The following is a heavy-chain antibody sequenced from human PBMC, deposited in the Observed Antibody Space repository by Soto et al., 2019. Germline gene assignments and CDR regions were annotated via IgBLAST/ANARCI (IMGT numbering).Heavy chain of an antibody. Sequence: ETLSLTCTVPCGAVTSGSYYWTGIRQPPGKGLEWIGYIYYSGSTNYNPSLKSRVTISVDTSKNQFSLKLSSVTAADTAVYYCERDGPALTALDVWGQGTTVTV. J-gene: IGHJ6*02. D-gene: IGHD5-18*01. CDR2: IYYSGST. V-gene: IGHV4-61*01. CDR1: CGAVTSGSYY. CDR3: ERDGPALTALDV.